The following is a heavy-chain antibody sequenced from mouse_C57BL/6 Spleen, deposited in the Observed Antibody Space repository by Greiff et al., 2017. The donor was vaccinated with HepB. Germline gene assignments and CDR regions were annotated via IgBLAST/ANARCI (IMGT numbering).Heavy chain of an antibody. V-gene: IGHV1-82*01. J-gene: IGHJ2*01. Sequence: QVQLQQSGPELVKPGASVKISCKASGYAFSSSWMNWVKQRPGKGLEWIGRIYPGDGDTNYNGKFKGKATLTADKSSSTAYMQLSSLTSEDSAVSVCASMITPYYFDYWGKGTTLTVSS. CDR2: IYPGDGDT. D-gene: IGHD2-4*01. CDR1: GYAFSSSW. CDR3: ASMITPYYFDY.